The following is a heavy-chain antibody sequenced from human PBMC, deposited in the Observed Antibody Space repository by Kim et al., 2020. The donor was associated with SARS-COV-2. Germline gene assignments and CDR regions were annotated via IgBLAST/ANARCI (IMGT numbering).Heavy chain of an antibody. CDR2: INHSAST. J-gene: IGHJ5*02. CDR1: GGSFSGYY. D-gene: IGHD3-16*01. Sequence: SETLSLTCAVYGGSFSGYYWSWIRQPPGKGLEWIGEINHSASTNYNPSLKSRVTISVDTSKNQFSLKLSSVTAADTAVYYCARAPFTDNWFDPWGQGTLVTVSS. V-gene: IGHV4-34*01. CDR3: ARAPFTDNWFDP.